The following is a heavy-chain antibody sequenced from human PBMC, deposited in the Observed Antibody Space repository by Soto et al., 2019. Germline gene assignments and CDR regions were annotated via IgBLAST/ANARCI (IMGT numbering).Heavy chain of an antibody. CDR1: GYTFTGYY. J-gene: IGHJ4*02. CDR2: INPNSGGT. D-gene: IGHD6-6*01. V-gene: IGHV1-2*02. CDR3: ARAWGEQLVQSYFDY. Sequence: QVQLVQSGAEVKKPGASVKVSCKASGYTFTGYYMHWVRQAPGQGLEWMGWINPNSGGTNYAQKSQGRVAMTRDTSISSAYMELSRVRSDDTAVYYCARAWGEQLVQSYFDYWGQGTLVTVSS.